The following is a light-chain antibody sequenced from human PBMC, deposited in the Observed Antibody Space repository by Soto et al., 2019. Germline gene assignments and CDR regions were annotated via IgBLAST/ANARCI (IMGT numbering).Light chain of an antibody. CDR1: QSVSSY. V-gene: IGKV3-11*01. Sequence: EIVLTQSPATLSLSPGERATLSCRASQSVSSYVAWYQQKPGQAPRLLIYDASNRATGIPARCSGSGSGTDFTLTISSLEPEDFAVYYCQQRSNWLFTFGGGTKVEIK. CDR2: DAS. J-gene: IGKJ4*01. CDR3: QQRSNWLFT.